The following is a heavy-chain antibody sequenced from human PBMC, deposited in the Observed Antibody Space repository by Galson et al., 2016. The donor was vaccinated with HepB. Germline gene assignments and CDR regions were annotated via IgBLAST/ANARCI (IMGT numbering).Heavy chain of an antibody. V-gene: IGHV3-15*01. CDR3: TTDRGNDWKFGLAVD. CDR2: IKSTTDGGTT. D-gene: IGHD1-1*01. CDR1: GFTFSNAW. Sequence: SLRLSCAASGFTFSNAWMTWVRPAPGKGLEWVGRIKSTTDGGTTDYAAPVEGRFTISRDDSRKTLYLRMNSLKTEDKAIYYCTTDRGNDWKFGLAVDWGQGTQVTVSS. J-gene: IGHJ4*02.